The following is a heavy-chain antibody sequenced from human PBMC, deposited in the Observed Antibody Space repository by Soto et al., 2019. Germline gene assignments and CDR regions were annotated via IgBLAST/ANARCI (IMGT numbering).Heavy chain of an antibody. CDR2: ISSNGGST. V-gene: IGHV3-64*01. Sequence: GGSLRLSCAASGFTFSSYAMHWVRQAPGKGLEYVSAISSNGGSTYYANSVKGRFTISRDNSKNRLYLQMGSLRAEDMAVYYCARRVSRGIHLGELSPFDYWGQGTLVTVSS. J-gene: IGHJ4*02. CDR1: GFTFSSYA. D-gene: IGHD3-16*02. CDR3: ARRVSRGIHLGELSPFDY.